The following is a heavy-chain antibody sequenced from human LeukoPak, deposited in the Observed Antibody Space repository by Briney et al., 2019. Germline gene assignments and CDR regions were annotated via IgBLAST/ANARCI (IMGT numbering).Heavy chain of an antibody. V-gene: IGHV3-66*01. CDR2: LYSGGST. Sequence: GGSLRLSCAASGFTVSSNYMSWVRQAPGKGLEWVSVLYSGGSTYYADSVQGRFTISRDNSKNTVYLQMNCLRAEDTAVYYCGRDPSGSGANWFDPWGQGTLVTVSS. CDR3: GRDPSGSGANWFDP. D-gene: IGHD3-10*01. CDR1: GFTVSSNY. J-gene: IGHJ5*02.